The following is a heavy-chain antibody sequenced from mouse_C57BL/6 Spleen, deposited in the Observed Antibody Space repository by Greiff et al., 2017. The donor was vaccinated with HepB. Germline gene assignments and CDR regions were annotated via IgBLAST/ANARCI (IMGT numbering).Heavy chain of an antibody. V-gene: IGHV1-50*01. D-gene: IGHD1-1*01. Sequence: QQSCKASGYTFTSYWMQWVKQRPGQGLEWIGEIDPSDSYTNYNQKFKGKATLTVDTSSSTAYMQLSSLTSEDSAVYYCARRYYGSSYSYAMDYWGQGTSVTVSS. CDR3: ARRYYGSSYSYAMDY. CDR1: GYTFTSYW. CDR2: IDPSDSYT. J-gene: IGHJ4*01.